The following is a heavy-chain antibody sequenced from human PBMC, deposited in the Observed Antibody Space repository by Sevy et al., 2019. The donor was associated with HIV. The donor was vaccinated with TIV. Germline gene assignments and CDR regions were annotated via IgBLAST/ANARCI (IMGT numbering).Heavy chain of an antibody. CDR1: GGSISSGDYY. V-gene: IGHV4-30-4*01. Sequence: SETLSLTCTVSGGSISSGDYYLSWIRQPPGKGLEWIGYIYYSGSTYYNPSLKSRVTISVDTSKNQFSLKLSSVTAADTAVYYCARAEWIQLWLEGGNWFDPWGQGTLVTVSS. CDR3: ARAEWIQLWLEGGNWFDP. CDR2: IYYSGST. D-gene: IGHD5-18*01. J-gene: IGHJ5*02.